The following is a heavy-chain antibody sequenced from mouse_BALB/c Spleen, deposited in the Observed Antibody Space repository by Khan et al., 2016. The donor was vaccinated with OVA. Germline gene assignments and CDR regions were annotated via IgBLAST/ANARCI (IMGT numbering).Heavy chain of an antibody. D-gene: IGHD2-3*01. CDR1: GYSITSDYA. Sequence: EVQLQESGPGLVKPSQSLSLTCTVTGYSITSDYAWNWIRQFPGNKLEWMGYISSSGSTNYNPALKSRISITRYTSKNQFFLQLNSVTTEDTATYYCARDGSRYNYAMDYWGQGTSGTVSS. CDR2: ISSSGST. CDR3: ARDGSRYNYAMDY. V-gene: IGHV3-2*02. J-gene: IGHJ4*01.